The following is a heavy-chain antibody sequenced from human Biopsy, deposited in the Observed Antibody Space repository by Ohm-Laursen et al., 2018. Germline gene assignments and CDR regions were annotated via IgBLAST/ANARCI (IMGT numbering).Heavy chain of an antibody. V-gene: IGHV4-34*01. CDR1: GGSFSGYY. CDR3: VRGVDYYDPYHYYALDV. J-gene: IGHJ6*02. CDR2: INHRGST. Sequence: PGTLSLTCAVYGGSFSGYYWSWIRQPPGKGLEWIGEINHRGSTNYNPSLKSRVTISVDTSKNQFSLKVRSVTAADTAVYYCVRGVDYYDPYHYYALDVWGQGTTVTVSS. D-gene: IGHD3-22*01.